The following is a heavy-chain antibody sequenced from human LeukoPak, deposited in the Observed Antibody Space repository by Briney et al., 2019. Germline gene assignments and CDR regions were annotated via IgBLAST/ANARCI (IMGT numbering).Heavy chain of an antibody. V-gene: IGHV3-23*01. CDR3: AKEYCSGGSCASDYYYYYYMDV. D-gene: IGHD2-15*01. Sequence: PGGSLRLSCAASGFTFSSYAMSWVRQAPGKGLEWVSAISGSGGSTYYADSVKGRFTISRDNSKNTLYLQMNSLRAEDTAVYYCAKEYCSGGSCASDYYYYYYMDVWGKGTTVTVSS. CDR2: ISGSGGST. J-gene: IGHJ6*03. CDR1: GFTFSSYA.